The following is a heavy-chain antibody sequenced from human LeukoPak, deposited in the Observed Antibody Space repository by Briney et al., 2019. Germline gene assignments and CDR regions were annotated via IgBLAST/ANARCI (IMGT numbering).Heavy chain of an antibody. CDR3: TREYDYGELIPDY. CDR2: IRSKAYGGTT. CDR1: GLTFSGYS. Sequence: GGSLRLSCAVSGLTFSGYSMSWVRQAPGKGLEWVGFIRSKAYGGTTEYAASVKGRFTISRDDSKSIAYLQMNSLKTEDTAVYYCTREYDYGELIPDYWGQGTLVTVSS. V-gene: IGHV3-49*04. D-gene: IGHD4-17*01. J-gene: IGHJ4*02.